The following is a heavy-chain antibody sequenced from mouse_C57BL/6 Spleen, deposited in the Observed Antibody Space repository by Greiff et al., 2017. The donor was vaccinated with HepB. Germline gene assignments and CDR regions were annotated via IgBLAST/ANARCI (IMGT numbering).Heavy chain of an antibody. CDR3: ARGGDYDEGFAY. J-gene: IGHJ3*01. D-gene: IGHD2-4*01. V-gene: IGHV1-50*01. CDR1: GYTFTSYW. Sequence: VQLQQPGAELVKPGASVKLSCKASGYTFTSYWMQWVKQRPGQGLEWIGEIDPSDSYTNYNQKFKGKATLTVDTSSSTAYMQLSSLTSEDSAVYYCARGGDYDEGFAYWGQGTLVTVSA. CDR2: IDPSDSYT.